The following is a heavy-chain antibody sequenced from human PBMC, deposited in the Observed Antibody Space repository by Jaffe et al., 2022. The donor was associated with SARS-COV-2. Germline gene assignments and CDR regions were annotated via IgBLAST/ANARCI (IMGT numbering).Heavy chain of an antibody. V-gene: IGHV4-39*01. CDR1: GGSVRRSSYY. CDR2: MYYSGRT. D-gene: IGHD2-15*01. Sequence: QLQLQESGPGLVRPSETLSLTCTVSGGSVRRSSYYWAWIRQAPVKGLEWIGSMYYSGRTSYNPALKSRVTISVDTSKNQFSLNLTSLTAADTAVYYCARGPASGSGLNWFDPWGQGTLVTVSS. CDR3: ARGPASGSGLNWFDP. J-gene: IGHJ5*02.